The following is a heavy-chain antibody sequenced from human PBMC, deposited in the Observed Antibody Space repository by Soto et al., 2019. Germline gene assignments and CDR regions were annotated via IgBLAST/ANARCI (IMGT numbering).Heavy chain of an antibody. CDR3: ARDVHGAGSSYTDY. Sequence: ASVKVACKASGYSFTSTGISCVRQAPGVGPEWMGWISAFNFKIKYAQNFQGRVTMTQDTSTTTAYMELRSLTSADTAVYYCARDVHGAGSSYTDYWRQGTLVTVSS. CDR1: GYSFTSTG. D-gene: IGHD3-10*01. V-gene: IGHV1-18*01. CDR2: ISAFNFKI. J-gene: IGHJ4*02.